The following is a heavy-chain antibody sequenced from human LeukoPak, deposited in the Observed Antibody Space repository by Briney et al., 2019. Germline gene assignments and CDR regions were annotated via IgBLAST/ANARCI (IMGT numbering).Heavy chain of an antibody. CDR1: GFTFSSYA. CDR2: ISGSGGST. J-gene: IGHJ4*02. D-gene: IGHD2-2*02. V-gene: IGHV3-23*01. CDR3: AKGMSRLGYCSSTSCYTAGY. Sequence: QPGGSLRLSCAASGFTFSSYAMSWVRQAPGKGLEWVSAISGSGGSTYYADSVKGRFTISRDNSKNTLYLQMNSLRAEDTAVYYCAKGMSRLGYCSSTSCYTAGYWGQGTLVTVSS.